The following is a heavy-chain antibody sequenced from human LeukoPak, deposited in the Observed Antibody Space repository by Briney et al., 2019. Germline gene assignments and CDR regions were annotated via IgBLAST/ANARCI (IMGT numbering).Heavy chain of an antibody. Sequence: SETLSLTCAVYGGSFSGYYWSWIRQPPGKGLEWIGYIYYSGSTNYNPSLKSRVTISVDTSKNQFSLKLSSVTAADTAVYYCARDNPDYYYYGMDVWGQGTTVTVSS. V-gene: IGHV4-59*01. CDR2: IYYSGST. CDR3: ARDNPDYYYYGMDV. CDR1: GGSFSGYY. J-gene: IGHJ6*02.